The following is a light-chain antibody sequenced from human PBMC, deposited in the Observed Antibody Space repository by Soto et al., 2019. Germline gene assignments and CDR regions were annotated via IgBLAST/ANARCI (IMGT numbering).Light chain of an antibody. J-gene: IGLJ1*01. CDR2: DVS. Sequence: QSALTQPASVSGSPGQSITISCTGTSSDVGGYNYVSWYQQHPGKAPKLMIYDVSNRPSGVSNRFSGSKSGNTASLTISGLQAEDEADYYCSSYTSSSIFYVFGTGTKVTDL. CDR1: SSDVGGYNY. CDR3: SSYTSSSIFYV. V-gene: IGLV2-14*01.